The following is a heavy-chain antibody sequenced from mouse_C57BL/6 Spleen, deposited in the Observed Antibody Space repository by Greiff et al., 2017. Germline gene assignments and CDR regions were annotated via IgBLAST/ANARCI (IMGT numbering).Heavy chain of an antibody. V-gene: IGHV1-59*01. Sequence: QVQLQQPGAELVRPGTSVKLSCKASGYTFTSYWMHWVKQRPGQGLEWIGVIDPSDSYTNYNQKFKGKATLTVDTSSSTAYMQLSSLTSEDSAVYYCARGVQILGGRDYWGQGTSVTVSS. J-gene: IGHJ4*01. CDR1: GYTFTSYW. CDR2: IDPSDSYT. D-gene: IGHD3-3*01. CDR3: ARGVQILGGRDY.